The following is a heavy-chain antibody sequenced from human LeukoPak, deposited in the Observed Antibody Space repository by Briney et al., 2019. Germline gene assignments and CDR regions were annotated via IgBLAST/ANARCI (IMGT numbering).Heavy chain of an antibody. D-gene: IGHD6-19*01. CDR2: IIPIFGTA. V-gene: IGHV1-69*13. CDR1: GYTLTELS. Sequence: ASVKVSCKVSGYTLTELSMHWVRQAPGQGLEWMGGIIPIFGTANYAQKFQGRVTITADESTSTAYMELSSLRSEDTAVYYCARGGTSGWRTPNDDYWGQGTLVTVSS. CDR3: ARGGTSGWRTPNDDY. J-gene: IGHJ4*02.